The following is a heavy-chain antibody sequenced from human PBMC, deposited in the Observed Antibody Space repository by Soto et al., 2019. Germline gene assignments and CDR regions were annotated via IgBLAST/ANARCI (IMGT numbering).Heavy chain of an antibody. V-gene: IGHV4-30-2*01. Sequence: QLQLQESGSGLVKPSQTLSLTCAVSGGSISSGGYSWSWIRQPPGKGLEWIGYIYHSGSIYYDSSRESRVTISVARSKNQFSLKLSSVTAADTAVYYSARDPGLWGRGTLVTVSS. CDR3: ARDPGL. J-gene: IGHJ2*01. CDR2: IYHSGSI. CDR1: GGSISSGGYS.